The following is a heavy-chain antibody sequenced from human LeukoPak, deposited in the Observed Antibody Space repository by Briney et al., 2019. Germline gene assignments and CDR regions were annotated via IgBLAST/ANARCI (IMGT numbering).Heavy chain of an antibody. J-gene: IGHJ4*02. V-gene: IGHV3-23*01. D-gene: IGHD6-19*01. Sequence: QPGGSLRLSCAASGFTFSSYAMSWVRQAPGKGLEWVSSISGSGGSTYYADSVKGRFTLSRDNSKNTLYLQMNSLRAEDTSVYYCAKLSLLGIAVAGTVDYRGQGTLVTVSS. CDR1: GFTFSSYA. CDR2: ISGSGGST. CDR3: AKLSLLGIAVAGTVDY.